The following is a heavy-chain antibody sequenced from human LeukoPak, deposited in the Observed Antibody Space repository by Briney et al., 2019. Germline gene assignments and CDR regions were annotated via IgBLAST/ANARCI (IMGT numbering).Heavy chain of an antibody. J-gene: IGHJ4*02. D-gene: IGHD4-23*01. CDR3: AYSTVLIRGYY. CDR1: GGSISGYY. Sequence: SETLSLTCTVSGGSISGYYWSWIRQPPGKGLEWIGEINYSGSTKYNPSLKSRVTISVDTSKNQFSLKLSSVTAADTAVYYCAYSTVLIRGYYWGQGTLVTVSS. V-gene: IGHV4-34*01. CDR2: INYSGST.